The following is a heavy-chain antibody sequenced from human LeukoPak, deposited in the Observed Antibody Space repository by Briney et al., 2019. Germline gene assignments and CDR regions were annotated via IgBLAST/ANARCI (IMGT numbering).Heavy chain of an antibody. CDR1: GGSVSDYY. Sequence: PLETLSLTCTISGGSVSDYYWSWIRQSPGKGLEWIGYIYHTGSTSYSPSLKSRVTISADTSKNQFSLKLSSVTAADTAVYYCARELSSGYYQYYFDYWGQGTLVTVSS. D-gene: IGHD3-22*01. CDR3: ARELSSGYYQYYFDY. CDR2: IYHTGST. V-gene: IGHV4-59*02. J-gene: IGHJ4*02.